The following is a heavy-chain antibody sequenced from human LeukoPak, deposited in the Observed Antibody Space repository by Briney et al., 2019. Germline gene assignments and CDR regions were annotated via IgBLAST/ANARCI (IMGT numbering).Heavy chain of an antibody. CDR2: ISWNSGSI. V-gene: IGHV3-9*03. D-gene: IGHD3-10*01. CDR3: AKDRGSDYYYYYMDV. J-gene: IGHJ6*03. Sequence: PGRSLRLSCAASGFTFDDYAMHWVRQAPGKDLEWVSGISWNSGSIGYADSVKGRFTISRDNAKDSLYLQMNSLRAEDMALYYCAKDRGSDYYYYYMDVWGKGTTVTVSS. CDR1: GFTFDDYA.